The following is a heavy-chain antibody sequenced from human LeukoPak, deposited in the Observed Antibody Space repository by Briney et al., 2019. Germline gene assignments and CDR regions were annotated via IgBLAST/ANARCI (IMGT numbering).Heavy chain of an antibody. CDR1: GGTFSSYA. D-gene: IGHD3-9*01. CDR3: ARTTYYDMHHYYYYMDV. J-gene: IGHJ6*03. CDR2: IIPIFGTA. V-gene: IGHV1-69*05. Sequence: SSVKVSCKASGGTFSSYAISWVRQAPRQGLEWMGGIIPIFGTANYAQKFQGRVTITTDESTSTAYMELSSLRSEDTAVYYCARTTYYDMHHYYYYMDVWGKGTTVTVSS.